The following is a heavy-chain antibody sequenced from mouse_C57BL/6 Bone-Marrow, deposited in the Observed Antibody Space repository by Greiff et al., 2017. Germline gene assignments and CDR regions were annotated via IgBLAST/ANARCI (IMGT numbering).Heavy chain of an antibody. J-gene: IGHJ2*01. D-gene: IGHD1-1*02. CDR1: GFSLTSYA. Sequence: VQGVESGPGLVAPSQSLSITCTVSGFSLTSYAISWVRQPPGKGLEWLGVIWTGGGTNYNSALNSSLGISKDNSKSQVFLKMNSLQTDDTARYFCARTLWGFDYWGQGTTLTVSS. CDR2: IWTGGGT. CDR3: ARTLWGFDY. V-gene: IGHV2-9-1*01.